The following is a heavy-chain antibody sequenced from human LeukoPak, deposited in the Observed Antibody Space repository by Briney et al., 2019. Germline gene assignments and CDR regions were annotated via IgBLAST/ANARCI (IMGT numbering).Heavy chain of an antibody. J-gene: IGHJ4*02. D-gene: IGHD1-1*01. CDR2: MDPTGSQK. CDR3: AIWTSGKY. V-gene: IGHV3-7*01. Sequence: GGSLRLSCADSQFTFSGSWMNWVRQAPGKGLEWVANMDPTGSQKRYVDSVRGRFTISKDNPGASLYLDMHRLRAEDTAMYDCAIWTSGKYWGQGTLDTVSS. CDR1: QFTFSGSW.